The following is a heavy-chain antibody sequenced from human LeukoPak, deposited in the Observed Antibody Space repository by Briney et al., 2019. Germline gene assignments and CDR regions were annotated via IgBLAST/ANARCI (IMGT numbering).Heavy chain of an antibody. Sequence: GGSLRLSCVASGFTFSESAMSGVGQASGRRLEWVSLISASGGNSYYADSVKDRFTVSRDSSKNTLHQQMNSLRAEDTAVYYCARDIELSCWGQGTLVTVSS. V-gene: IGHV3-23*01. CDR1: GFTFSESA. CDR3: ARDIELSC. J-gene: IGHJ4*02. D-gene: IGHD1-26*01. CDR2: ISASGGNS.